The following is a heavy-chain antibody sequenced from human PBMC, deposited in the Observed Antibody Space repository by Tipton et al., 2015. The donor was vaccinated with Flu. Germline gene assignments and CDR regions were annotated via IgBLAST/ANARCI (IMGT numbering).Heavy chain of an antibody. CDR3: ARLRSGSYWSPEH. D-gene: IGHD1-26*01. J-gene: IGHJ4*02. CDR2: IYPGDSDA. V-gene: IGHV5-51*01. Sequence: QLVQSGAEEKKPGESLKISCKGSGCSFTHYCVGWVRQMPRKVLEWMGIIYPGDSDARYSPSFQGQVTISADKSITTVYLQRTSMKASDTAVYYCARLRSGSYWSPEHWGQGTLVTVSS. CDR1: GCSFTHYC.